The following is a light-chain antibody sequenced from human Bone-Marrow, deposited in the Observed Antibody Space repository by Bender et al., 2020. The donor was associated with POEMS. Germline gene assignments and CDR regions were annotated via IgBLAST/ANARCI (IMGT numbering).Light chain of an antibody. CDR1: SGHKSYA. CDR3: QSWGTDVV. J-gene: IGLJ2*01. CDR2: VNSDGSH. V-gene: IGLV4-69*01. Sequence: QLVLTQSPSASASLGASVMLTCTLNSGHKSYAIAWHQQQPGKGPRYLMKVNSDGSHIKGDGIPDRFSGSSSGDERYLTISSLQSEDEADYYCQSWGTDVVFAGGTKLTVL.